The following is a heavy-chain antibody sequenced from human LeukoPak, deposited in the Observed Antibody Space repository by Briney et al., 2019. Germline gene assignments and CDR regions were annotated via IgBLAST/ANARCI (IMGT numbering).Heavy chain of an antibody. CDR1: GFTFSSYA. CDR3: AKERPGIERLADY. J-gene: IGHJ4*02. V-gene: IGHV3-23*01. D-gene: IGHD1-1*01. Sequence: GGCLRLSCAASGFTFSSYAMSWVREAPGKGLEWVSAISGSGGSTYYADSVKGRFTMSRDNSKNTLYLQMNSLRAEDTAVYYCAKERPGIERLADYWGQGTLVTVSS. CDR2: ISGSGGST.